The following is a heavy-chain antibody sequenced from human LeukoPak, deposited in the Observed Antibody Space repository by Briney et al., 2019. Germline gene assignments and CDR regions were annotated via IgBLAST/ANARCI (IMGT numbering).Heavy chain of an antibody. CDR2: INPNSGGT. CDR3: ARSYDCSGGSCSLDY. D-gene: IGHD2-15*01. CDR1: GYTFTGYY. V-gene: IGHV1-2*04. J-gene: IGHJ4*02. Sequence: ASVKVSCKASGYTFTGYYMHWVRQAPGQGLEWMGWINPNSGGTNYAQKFQGWVTMTRDTSISTAYMELSRLRSDDTAVYYCARSYDCSGGSCSLDYWGQGTLVTVSS.